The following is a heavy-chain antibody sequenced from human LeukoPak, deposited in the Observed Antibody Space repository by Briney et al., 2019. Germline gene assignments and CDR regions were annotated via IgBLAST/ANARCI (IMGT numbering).Heavy chain of an antibody. CDR3: ASYVLLWFGESLFDY. Sequence: PSETLSLTCAVSGGSISSSSYYWGWIRQPPGKGLEWIGSIYYSGSTYYNPSLKSRVTISVDTSKNQFSLKLSSVTAADTAVYYCASYVLLWFGESLFDYWGQGTLVTVSS. J-gene: IGHJ4*02. CDR2: IYYSGST. V-gene: IGHV4-39*07. D-gene: IGHD3-10*01. CDR1: GGSISSSSYY.